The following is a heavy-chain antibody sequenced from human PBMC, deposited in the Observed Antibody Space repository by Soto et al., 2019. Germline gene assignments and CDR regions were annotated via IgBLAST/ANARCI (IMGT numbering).Heavy chain of an antibody. CDR2: VKDDGSGK. CDR1: GFTFSSSW. CDR3: ARDDVLCDGGRCYGVPLDV. D-gene: IGHD2-15*01. J-gene: IGHJ6*04. V-gene: IGHV3-7*01. Sequence: GGSLRLSCAASGFTFSSSWMSWVRQTPGKGLEWVAHVKDDGSGKYYVDSVKGRFTSSRDNAKNSLFLQMNSLRAEDTAVYYCARDDVLCDGGRCYGVPLDVWGKGTTVTVSS.